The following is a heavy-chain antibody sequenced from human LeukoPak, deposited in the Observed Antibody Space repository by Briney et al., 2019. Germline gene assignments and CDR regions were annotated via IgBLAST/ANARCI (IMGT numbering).Heavy chain of an antibody. V-gene: IGHV4-34*01. J-gene: IGHJ6*02. CDR3: ARVKLTAAGYYYYGMDV. Sequence: SETLSLTCAVYGGSFSGYYWSWIRQPPGKGLEWIGEINHSGSTNSNPSLKSRVTISVDTSKNQFSLKLSSVTAADTAVYYCARVKLTAAGYYYYGMDVWGQGTTVTVSS. CDR1: GGSFSGYY. D-gene: IGHD6-13*01. CDR2: INHSGST.